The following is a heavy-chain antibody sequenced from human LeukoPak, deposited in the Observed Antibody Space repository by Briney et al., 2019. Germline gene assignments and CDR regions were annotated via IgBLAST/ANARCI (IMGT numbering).Heavy chain of an antibody. CDR3: AREATRYNWNYNPVGY. Sequence: QPGGSLRLSCAGSGFTFNSYGMHWVRQAPGKGPEWVAVISYDGRNKFYADSVKGRFTISRDNAKNSLYLQMNSLRAEDTAVYYCAREATRYNWNYNPVGYWGQGTLVTVSS. J-gene: IGHJ4*02. CDR1: GFTFNSYG. CDR2: ISYDGRNK. D-gene: IGHD1-7*01. V-gene: IGHV3-30*03.